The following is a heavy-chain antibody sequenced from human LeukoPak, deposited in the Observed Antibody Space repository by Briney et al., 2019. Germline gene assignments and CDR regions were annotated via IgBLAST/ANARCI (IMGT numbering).Heavy chain of an antibody. CDR1: GGSISSSSYY. CDR2: IYYSGST. V-gene: IGHV4-39*07. J-gene: IGHJ5*02. Sequence: PSETLSLTCTVSGGSISSSSYYWGWIRQPPGKGLEWIGSIYYSGSTYYNPSLKSRVTISVDTSKNQFSLKLSSATAADTAVYYCARTRTLYSSSTWFDPWGQGTLVTVSS. D-gene: IGHD6-6*01. CDR3: ARTRTLYSSSTWFDP.